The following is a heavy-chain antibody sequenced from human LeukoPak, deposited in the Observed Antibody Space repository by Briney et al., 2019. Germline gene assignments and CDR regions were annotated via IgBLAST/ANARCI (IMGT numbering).Heavy chain of an antibody. J-gene: IGHJ4*02. Sequence: PGGSLRLFCAASGFTFTTHGTHWVRQAPGKGLEWVAFIRYDGGSKFYADSMKGRFTISRDNSKDTVYLQMISLRAEDTAVYYCAKEELGALVYWGQGTLVTVSS. D-gene: IGHD1-7*01. CDR3: AKEELGALVY. CDR1: GFTFTTHG. CDR2: IRYDGGSK. V-gene: IGHV3-30*02.